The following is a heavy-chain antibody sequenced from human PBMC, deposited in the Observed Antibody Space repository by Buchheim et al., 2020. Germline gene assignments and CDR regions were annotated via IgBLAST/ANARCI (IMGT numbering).Heavy chain of an antibody. CDR1: GFTFGSSA. V-gene: IGHV3-23*01. D-gene: IGHD3-10*01. Sequence: EVQLLESGGGLEQPGESLRLSCAASGFTFGSSAVSWVRQAPGMGLECVSTIRGSDGSTYYADSVQGRFTISRDNSKNTFYLQMNRLRVDDTAVYYCVKGIYLGSWGQGT. CDR3: VKGIYLGS. J-gene: IGHJ4*02. CDR2: IRGSDGST.